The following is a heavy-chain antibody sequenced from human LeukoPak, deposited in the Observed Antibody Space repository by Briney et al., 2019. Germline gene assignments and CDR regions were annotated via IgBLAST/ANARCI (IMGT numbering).Heavy chain of an antibody. CDR1: GFTVSNNY. J-gene: IGHJ4*02. Sequence: PGGSLRLSCAASGFTVSNNYMNWVRKAPGKGLEWVSVIYSSGSTYYADAVKGRFTISRHNSKNTLYLQMNSLRPEDTAVYYCVYVDTVMATGDDWGQGTLVTVSS. CDR3: VYVDTVMATGDD. CDR2: IYSSGST. D-gene: IGHD5-18*01. V-gene: IGHV3-53*04.